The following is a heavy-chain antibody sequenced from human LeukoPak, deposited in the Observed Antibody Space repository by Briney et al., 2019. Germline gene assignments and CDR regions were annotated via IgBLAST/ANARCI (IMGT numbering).Heavy chain of an antibody. D-gene: IGHD4/OR15-4a*01. CDR2: ISDSGGSA. J-gene: IGHJ4*02. V-gene: IGHV3-23*01. CDR1: GFTFRSYA. Sequence: GGSLRLSCEASGFTFRSYAMSWVRQAPGKGLEWVSAISDSGGSAYYADSVKGRFTISRDNSKNTLYLQMNSLRVDDTAVYYCANKVPGANHFGYWGQGTLVTVSP. CDR3: ANKVPGANHFGY.